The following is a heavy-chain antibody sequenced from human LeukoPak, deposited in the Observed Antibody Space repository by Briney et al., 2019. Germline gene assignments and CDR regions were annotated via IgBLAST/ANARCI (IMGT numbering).Heavy chain of an antibody. V-gene: IGHV1-8*03. CDR1: GYTFTSYD. CDR3: ARPQEEFCSSTSCYDFQH. D-gene: IGHD2-2*01. Sequence: ASVKVSCKASGYTFTSYDINWVRQATGQGLEWMGWMNPNSGNTGYAQKFQGRVTITRNTPISTAYMELSSLRSEDTAVYYCARPQEEFCSSTSCYDFQHWGQGTLVTVSS. J-gene: IGHJ1*01. CDR2: MNPNSGNT.